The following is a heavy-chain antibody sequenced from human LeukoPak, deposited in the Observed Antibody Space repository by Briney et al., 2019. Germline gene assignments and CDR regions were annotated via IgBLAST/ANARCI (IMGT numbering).Heavy chain of an antibody. CDR2: ISGSGGST. J-gene: IGHJ6*02. D-gene: IGHD3-16*02. Sequence: GGSLRLSCAASGFTFSSYAMSWVRQAPGKGLEWVSAISGSGGSTYYADSVKGRFTIPRDNSKNTLYLQMNSLRAEDTAVYYCAKDLVGMITFRGVIVSNYYYGMDVWGQGTTVTFSS. CDR3: AKDLVGMITFRGVIVSNYYYGMDV. CDR1: GFTFSSYA. V-gene: IGHV3-23*01.